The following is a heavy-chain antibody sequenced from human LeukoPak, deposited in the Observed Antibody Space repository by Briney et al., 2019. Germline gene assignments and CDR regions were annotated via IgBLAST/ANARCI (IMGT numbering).Heavy chain of an antibody. J-gene: IGHJ4*02. CDR1: GYSFTSYW. CDR3: ARYTDHYYFDY. V-gene: IGHV5-51*01. D-gene: IGHD1-1*01. Sequence: GASLKISCKGSGYSFTSYWIGWVRQMPGKGLEWMGIIYPGDSDTRYSPSFQGQVTISGDKSISTAYLQWSSLNTSDTAMYYCARYTDHYYFDYWGQGTLVTVSS. CDR2: IYPGDSDT.